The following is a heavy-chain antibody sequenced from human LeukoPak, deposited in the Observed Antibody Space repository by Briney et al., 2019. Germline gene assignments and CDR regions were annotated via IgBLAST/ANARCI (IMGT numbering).Heavy chain of an antibody. V-gene: IGHV3-48*01. D-gene: IGHD2-15*01. CDR2: ISSSGSTI. CDR3: ARVRCSGGSCFWDY. J-gene: IGHJ4*02. CDR1: GFTFSSYS. Sequence: GGSLRLSCAASGFTFSSYSMNWVRQALGKGLEWVSYISSSGSTIYYADSVKGRFTISRDIAKNSLNLQMNSLRAEDTAVYYCARVRCSGGSCFWDYWGQGTLVTVSS.